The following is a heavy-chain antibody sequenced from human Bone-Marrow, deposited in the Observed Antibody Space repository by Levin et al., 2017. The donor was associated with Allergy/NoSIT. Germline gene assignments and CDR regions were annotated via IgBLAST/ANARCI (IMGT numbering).Heavy chain of an antibody. CDR2: ISSSNMYI. V-gene: IGHV3-21*01. CDR1: GFPFSSYT. CDR3: ARRDGGGLSGGLDV. Sequence: PGGSLRLSCAGSGFPFSSYTLDWVRQTPGNVLEWVSSISSSNMYIYYVDSVKGRFTISRDNARNSLFLQMNSLRAEDTAVYYCARRDGGGLSGGLDVWGQGTTVTVSS. D-gene: IGHD3-16*01. J-gene: IGHJ6*02.